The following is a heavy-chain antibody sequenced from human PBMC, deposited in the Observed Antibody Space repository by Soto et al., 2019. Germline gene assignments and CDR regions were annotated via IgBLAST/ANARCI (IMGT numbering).Heavy chain of an antibody. V-gene: IGHV1-18*01. CDR3: ARDLSPTETLFGVVIMGRNWFDP. CDR2: ISAYNGNT. CDR1: GYTFTSYG. Sequence: ASVKVSCKASGYTFTSYGISWVRQAPGQGREWMGWISAYNGNTNYAQKLQGRVTMTTDTSTSTAYMELRRLRSDDTAVYYCARDLSPTETLFGVVIMGRNWFDPWGQGTLVTVSS. D-gene: IGHD3-3*01. J-gene: IGHJ5*02.